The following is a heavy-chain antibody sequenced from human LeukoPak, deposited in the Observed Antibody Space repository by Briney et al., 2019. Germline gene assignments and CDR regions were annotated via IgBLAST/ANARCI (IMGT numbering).Heavy chain of an antibody. V-gene: IGHV4-4*07. CDR2: IYTSGST. Sequence: SETLSLTCTVSGGSISSYYWSWIRQPAGKGLEWIGRIYTSGSTNYNPSLKSRVTMSVDTSKNQFSLKLSSVTAADTAVYYCASSDSSSWFNTINWFDPWGQGTLVTVSS. CDR1: GGSISSYY. D-gene: IGHD6-13*01. CDR3: ASSDSSSWFNTINWFDP. J-gene: IGHJ5*02.